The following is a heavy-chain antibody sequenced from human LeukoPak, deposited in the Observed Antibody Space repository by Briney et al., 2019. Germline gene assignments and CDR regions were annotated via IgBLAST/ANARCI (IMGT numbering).Heavy chain of an antibody. D-gene: IGHD4-11*01. J-gene: IGHJ6*02. Sequence: GGSLRLSCAASGFTFSDYYMSWIRQAPGKGLEWVSYISSSGSTIYYADSVKGRFTISRDNAKNSLYLQMNSLRAEDTAVYYCARGYSTAHYYYYYAMDVWGQGTTVTVSS. CDR1: GFTFSDYY. CDR2: ISSSGSTI. V-gene: IGHV3-11*01. CDR3: ARGYSTAHYYYYYAMDV.